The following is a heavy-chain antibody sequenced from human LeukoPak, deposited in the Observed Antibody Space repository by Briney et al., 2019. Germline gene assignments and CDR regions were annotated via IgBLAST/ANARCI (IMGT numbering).Heavy chain of an antibody. J-gene: IGHJ4*02. CDR1: GYTFTSYY. V-gene: IGHV1-46*01. Sequence: GASVKVSCKASGYTFTSYYMHWVRQAPGQGLEWMGIINPSGGSASYAQKFQGRVTMTRDMSTSTVYMELSSLRSEDTAVYYCARGRDTFGGVIRRFDYWGQGTLVTVS. D-gene: IGHD3-16*01. CDR2: INPSGGSA. CDR3: ARGRDTFGGVIRRFDY.